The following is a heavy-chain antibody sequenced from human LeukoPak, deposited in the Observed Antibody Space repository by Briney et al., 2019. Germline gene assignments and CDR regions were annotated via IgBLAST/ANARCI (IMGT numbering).Heavy chain of an antibody. CDR3: ARDGSGRVPEMSAPDY. V-gene: IGHV3-48*01. CDR2: IRSSSRTI. J-gene: IGHJ4*02. Sequence: GESLRLSCAASGFTFSSYSMNWVRQAPGKGLEWVSYIRSSSRTIYYADSVKGRFTISRDNAKKSLYLQMNSLRAEDTAVYYCARDGSGRVPEMSAPDYWGQGTLVTVSS. CDR1: GFTFSSYS. D-gene: IGHD3-10*01.